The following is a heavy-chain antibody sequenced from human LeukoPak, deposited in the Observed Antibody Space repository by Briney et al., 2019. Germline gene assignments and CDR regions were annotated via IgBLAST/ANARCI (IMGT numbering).Heavy chain of an antibody. Sequence: PGGSLRLSCAASGFTFDDYGMSWVRQAPGKGLEWVGRIKSKTDGGTTDYAAPVKGRFTISRDDSKNTLYLQMNSLKTEDTAVYYCTPSPRYYDSSGYYPPPKNYYYMDVWGKGTTVTVSS. D-gene: IGHD3-22*01. CDR3: TPSPRYYDSSGYYPPPKNYYYMDV. V-gene: IGHV3-15*01. J-gene: IGHJ6*03. CDR2: IKSKTDGGTT. CDR1: GFTFDDYG.